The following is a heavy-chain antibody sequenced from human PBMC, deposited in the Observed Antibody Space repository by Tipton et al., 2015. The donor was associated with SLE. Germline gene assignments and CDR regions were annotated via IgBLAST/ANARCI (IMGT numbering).Heavy chain of an antibody. CDR1: SGSISSSDW. D-gene: IGHD3-22*01. Sequence: TLSLTCAVSSGSISSSDWWSWVRQPPGKGLEWIGEIYRSGSATYNPSLKSRVTISMDNSKDQFSLNLASVTPADTAVYYCARNGFYSLDYWGQGTLVTVSS. CDR2: IYRSGSA. CDR3: ARNGFYSLDY. V-gene: IGHV4-4*02. J-gene: IGHJ4*02.